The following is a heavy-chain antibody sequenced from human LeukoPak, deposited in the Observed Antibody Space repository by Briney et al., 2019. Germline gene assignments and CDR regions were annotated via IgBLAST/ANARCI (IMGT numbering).Heavy chain of an antibody. V-gene: IGHV1-3*01. CDR1: GYTFTSYA. D-gene: IGHD3-9*01. CDR2: INAGNGNT. Sequence: ASVKGSCKASGYTFTSYAMHWVRQAPGQRLEWMGWINAGNGNTKYSQKFQGRVTITRDTSASTAYMELSSLRSEDTAVYYCARGFLTGYTFDYWGQGTLVTVSS. J-gene: IGHJ4*02. CDR3: ARGFLTGYTFDY.